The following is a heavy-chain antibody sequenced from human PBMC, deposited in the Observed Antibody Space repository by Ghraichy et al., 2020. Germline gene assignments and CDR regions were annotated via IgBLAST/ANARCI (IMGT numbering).Heavy chain of an antibody. Sequence: GESLNISCAASGFTFSNYAMIWVRQAPGKGLEWVSAISGSGGSTYYADSVKGRFTISRDNSKNTLYLQFNSLRAEDTAIYYCAKDLRYCSGGNCFGWGYDAFDFWGQGTMVTVSS. CDR1: GFTFSNYA. J-gene: IGHJ3*01. D-gene: IGHD2-15*01. V-gene: IGHV3-23*01. CDR3: AKDLRYCSGGNCFGWGYDAFDF. CDR2: ISGSGGST.